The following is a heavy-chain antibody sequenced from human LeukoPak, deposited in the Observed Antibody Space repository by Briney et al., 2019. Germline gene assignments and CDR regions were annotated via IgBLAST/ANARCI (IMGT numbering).Heavy chain of an antibody. Sequence: SETLSLTCTVSGGSIRSGDYYWSWIRQPPGKGLEWIGYSHYSGSTYYYNPPPKSRSTTSVDTAKNQFSLRLSSVSAADTAVYYCVRDRSRPNPFFDNWGQGTLVTVSS. V-gene: IGHV4-30-4*01. CDR1: GGSIRSGDYY. CDR2: SHYSGSTY. CDR3: VRDRSRPNPFFDN. D-gene: IGHD6-13*01. J-gene: IGHJ4*02.